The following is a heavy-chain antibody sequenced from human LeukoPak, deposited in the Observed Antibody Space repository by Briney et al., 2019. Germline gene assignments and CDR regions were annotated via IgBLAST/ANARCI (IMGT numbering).Heavy chain of an antibody. J-gene: IGHJ4*02. V-gene: IGHV3-23*01. CDR2: IVGSGVST. Sequence: RGCPRLSSAASGFTFSSYAMSCGRQAPGNGRGGVSLIVGSGVSTDYTNTVKARFTISRDNSKNTPYLQMNRLRAEDTAVYYCARLRFLEWLSLSEYYFDYWGQGTLVTVSS. CDR3: ARLRFLEWLSLSEYYFDY. D-gene: IGHD3-3*01. CDR1: GFTFSSYA.